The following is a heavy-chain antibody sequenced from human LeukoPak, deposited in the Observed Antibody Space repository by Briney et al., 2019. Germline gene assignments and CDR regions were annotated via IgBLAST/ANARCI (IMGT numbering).Heavy chain of an antibody. CDR2: IYYSGST. CDR1: GGSISSYY. CDR3: ARNMVRGVISAFDI. Sequence: SETLSLTCTVSGGSISSYYWSWIRQPPGKGLEWIGYIYYSGSTNYNPSLKSRVTISVDTSKNQLSLKLSSVTAADTAVYYCARNMVRGVISAFDIWGQGTMVTVSS. V-gene: IGHV4-59*01. J-gene: IGHJ3*02. D-gene: IGHD3-10*01.